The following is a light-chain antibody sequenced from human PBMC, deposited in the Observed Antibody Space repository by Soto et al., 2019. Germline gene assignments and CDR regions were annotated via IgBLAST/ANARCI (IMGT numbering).Light chain of an antibody. CDR2: EVS. V-gene: IGLV2-18*02. J-gene: IGLJ1*01. CDR3: RSYTSSSSYV. CDR1: SSDVGSYNR. Sequence: QSALTQPPSVSGSPGQSVTISCTGTSSDVGSYNRVSWYQQPPGTAPKLMIYEVSNRPSGVPDRFSGSKSGNTASLTISGLQAEDEADYYCRSYTSSSSYVFGTGINVTVL.